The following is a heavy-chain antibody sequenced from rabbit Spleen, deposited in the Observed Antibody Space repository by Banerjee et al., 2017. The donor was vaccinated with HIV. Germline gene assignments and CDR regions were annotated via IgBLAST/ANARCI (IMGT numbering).Heavy chain of an antibody. Sequence: QEQVVESGGGLVKPEGSLKLSCTASGFSFSDRDVMCWVRQAPGKGLEWIACINTATGKGVYANWAKGRFTISRTSSTTVTLQMTSLTAADTATYFCARDTGTSFSTYGMDLWGPGTLVTVS. D-gene: IGHD8-1*01. V-gene: IGHV1S45*01. J-gene: IGHJ6*01. CDR3: ARDTGTSFSTYGMDL. CDR2: INTATGKG. CDR1: GFSFSDRDV.